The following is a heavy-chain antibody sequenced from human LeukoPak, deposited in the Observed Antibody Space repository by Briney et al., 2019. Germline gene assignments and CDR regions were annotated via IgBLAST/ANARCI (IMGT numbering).Heavy chain of an antibody. CDR3: ARDPSGGSIDY. CDR2: IYYSGST. J-gene: IGHJ4*02. Sequence: SETLSLTCTVSGGSISSYYWSWIRQPPGKGLEWIGYIYYSGSTNYNPSLKSRVTISVDTSKIQFSLKLSSVTAADTAVYYCARDPSGGSIDYWGQGTLVTVSS. CDR1: GGSISSYY. D-gene: IGHD2-15*01. V-gene: IGHV4-59*01.